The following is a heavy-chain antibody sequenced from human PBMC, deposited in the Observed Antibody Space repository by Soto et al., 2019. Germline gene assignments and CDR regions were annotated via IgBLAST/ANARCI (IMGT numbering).Heavy chain of an antibody. CDR2: IDASGNT. Sequence: SLTCTVSVDSITTYYWSWIRQPAGKGLEWVGRIDASGNTNYNPSLNSRVTMSIDTSKKQFSLKLTSVTAADTAIYYCARYSNTWFQTEGMDVWGQGTTVTVSS. CDR1: VDSITTYY. J-gene: IGHJ6*02. D-gene: IGHD6-13*01. V-gene: IGHV4-4*07. CDR3: ARYSNTWFQTEGMDV.